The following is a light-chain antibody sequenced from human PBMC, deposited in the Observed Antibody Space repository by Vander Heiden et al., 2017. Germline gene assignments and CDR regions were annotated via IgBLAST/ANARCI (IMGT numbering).Light chain of an antibody. V-gene: IGLV1-40*01. CDR1: SSNIGAGYD. CDR2: GNS. J-gene: IGLJ2*01. CDR3: QSYDSSLSGSV. Sequence: QSVLTPPPSVSGAPGQRVTISCTGNSSNIGAGYDVHWYQQLPGTAPKLLIYGNSNRPSGVPDRFSGSKSGTSASLAITGLQAEDEADYYCQSYDSSLSGSVFGGGTKL.